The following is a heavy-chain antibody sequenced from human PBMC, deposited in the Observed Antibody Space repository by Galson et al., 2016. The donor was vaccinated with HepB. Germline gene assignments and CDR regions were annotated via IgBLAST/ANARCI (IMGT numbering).Heavy chain of an antibody. D-gene: IGHD2/OR15-2a*01. CDR1: GDSVSSNTVV. CDR3: ARAAGNYYFEQYYFDS. J-gene: IGHJ4*02. V-gene: IGHV6-1*01. Sequence: CAISGDSVSSNTVVWNWIRQTPPRGLEWLGRTYFRSRWYHDYAVSVRSRLTINADTSANQFSLELKSVTPEDTAVYYCARAAGNYYFEQYYFDSWGLGALVTVSS. CDR2: TYFRSRWYH.